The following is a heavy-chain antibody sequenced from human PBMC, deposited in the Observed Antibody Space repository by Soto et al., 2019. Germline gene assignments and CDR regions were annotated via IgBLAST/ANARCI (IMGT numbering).Heavy chain of an antibody. J-gene: IGHJ5*02. D-gene: IGHD2-15*01. V-gene: IGHV3-21*05. CDR1: GFTFSSYE. CDR3: VRGGGGGLFDP. CDR2: ISPGSRYP. Sequence: GGSLRLSCAASGFTFSSYEMNWVRQAPGKGLEWVSYISPGSRYPAYADSVKGRFTISRDNARRSLFLQMTSLTAEDTAMYYCVRGGGGGLFDPWGQGTMVTVSS.